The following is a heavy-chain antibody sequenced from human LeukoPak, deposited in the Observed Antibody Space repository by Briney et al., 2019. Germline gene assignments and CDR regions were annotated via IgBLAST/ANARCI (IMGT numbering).Heavy chain of an antibody. CDR3: ARLPGGRQLN. Sequence: PGGSLRLSCAASGFTASDTYMSWLRQAPGKGLEWVSVIYSGGRAFYADSVEGRFTISRDDSKNMVYLQMNSLRAEDTAIYYCARLPGGRQLNWGQGTLVTVSS. CDR1: GFTASDTY. CDR2: IYSGGRA. V-gene: IGHV3-53*01. D-gene: IGHD1-1*01. J-gene: IGHJ4*02.